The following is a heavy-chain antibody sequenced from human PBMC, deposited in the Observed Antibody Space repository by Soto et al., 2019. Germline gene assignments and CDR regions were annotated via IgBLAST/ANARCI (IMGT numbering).Heavy chain of an antibody. J-gene: IGHJ6*02. CDR3: ARDRYYGSGSYYKGYYYYYGMDV. CDR2: IYYSGST. Sequence: SATLSLTCTVSCGSIISYYWSCIRQPPGKGLDCIGYIYYSGSTNYNPSLKSRVTISVDTSKNQFSLKLSSVTAADTAVYYCARDRYYGSGSYYKGYYYYYGMDVWGQGTTVTVSS. CDR1: CGSIISYY. D-gene: IGHD3-10*01. V-gene: IGHV4-59*01.